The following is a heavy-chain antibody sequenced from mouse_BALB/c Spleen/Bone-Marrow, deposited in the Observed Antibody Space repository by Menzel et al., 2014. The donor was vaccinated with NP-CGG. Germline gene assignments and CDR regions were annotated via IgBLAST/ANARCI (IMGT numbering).Heavy chain of an antibody. CDR3: ARGGQLGAMDY. CDR1: GFTFSDYY. V-gene: IGHV5-4*02. D-gene: IGHD3-2*01. J-gene: IGHJ4*01. Sequence: EVKLVESGGGLVKPGGSLKLSCAASGFTFSDYYMYWVRQTPEKRLEWVATISDGGSYTYYPDSVKGRFTTSRDNAKNNLYLQMSSPKSEDTAMYYCARGGQLGAMDYWGQGTSVTVSS. CDR2: ISDGGSYT.